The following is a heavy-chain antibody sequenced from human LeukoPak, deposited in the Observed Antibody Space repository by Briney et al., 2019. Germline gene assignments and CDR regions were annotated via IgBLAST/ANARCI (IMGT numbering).Heavy chain of an antibody. CDR1: GGSISSSSYY. Sequence: PSETLSLTCTVSGGSISSSSYYWGWIRQPPGKGLERIGSIYYSGSTYYNPSLKSRVTISVDTSKNQFSLKLSSVTAADTAVYYCARSSGSYSSYYFDYWGQGTLVTVSS. J-gene: IGHJ4*02. CDR2: IYYSGST. D-gene: IGHD1-26*01. CDR3: ARSSGSYSSYYFDY. V-gene: IGHV4-39*01.